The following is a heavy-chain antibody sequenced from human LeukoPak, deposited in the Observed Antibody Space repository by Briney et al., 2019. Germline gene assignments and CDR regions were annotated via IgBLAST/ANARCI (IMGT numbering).Heavy chain of an antibody. D-gene: IGHD3-3*01. Sequence: ASVKVSCKASGYTFTSYGISWVRQAPGQGLEWMGWISAYNGNTNYAQQLQGRVTMTTDTSTSTAYMELRSLRSDDTAVYYCARDVSDFRSFSKYYYMDVWGKGTTVTVSS. CDR3: ARDVSDFRSFSKYYYMDV. J-gene: IGHJ6*03. CDR2: ISAYNGNT. V-gene: IGHV1-18*01. CDR1: GYTFTSYG.